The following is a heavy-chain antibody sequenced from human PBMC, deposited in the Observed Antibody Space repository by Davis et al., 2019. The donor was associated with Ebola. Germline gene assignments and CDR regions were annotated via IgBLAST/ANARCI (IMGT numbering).Heavy chain of an antibody. CDR1: GFTFSNYG. J-gene: IGHJ4*02. Sequence: GESLKISCAASGFTFSNYGMHWVRQAPGKGLEWVALIWYDGSNKYYVDSVKGRFTISRDNSKNMQYLQMNSLRAEDTAVYYCGSPVVAWGQGTLVTVSS. D-gene: IGHD2-15*01. CDR2: IWYDGSNK. V-gene: IGHV3-33*01. CDR3: GSPVVA.